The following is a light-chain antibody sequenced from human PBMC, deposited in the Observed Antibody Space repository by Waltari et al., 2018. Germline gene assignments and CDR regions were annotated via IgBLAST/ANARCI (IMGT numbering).Light chain of an antibody. Sequence: SCRASQRVGRSLVWYQQKPGRAPRLLIYGASIRATGIPDRFTGSGSGTDFSLTISRLEPEDSAVYYCQMYVRLPVTFGQGTKVEI. V-gene: IGKV3-20*01. CDR3: QMYVRLPVT. CDR2: GAS. CDR1: QRVGRS. J-gene: IGKJ1*01.